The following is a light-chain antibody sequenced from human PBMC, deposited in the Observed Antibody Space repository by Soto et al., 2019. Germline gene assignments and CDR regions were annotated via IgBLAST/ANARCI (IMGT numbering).Light chain of an antibody. CDR2: GAS. CDR1: QSVNSN. CDR3: QRYDSFRT. V-gene: IGKV3D-15*01. Sequence: EIVMTQSRATLSVYPGQRATLSCRASQSVNSNLAWYQQKPGQAPRLLIYGASNRATGIPDRLSGSGSGADFTLTITRKEPEDFAMYYCQRYDSFRTFGQGTKVDI. J-gene: IGKJ1*01.